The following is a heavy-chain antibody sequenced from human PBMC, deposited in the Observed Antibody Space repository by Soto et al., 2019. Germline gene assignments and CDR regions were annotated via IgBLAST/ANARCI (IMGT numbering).Heavy chain of an antibody. CDR1: GYTFTSYA. D-gene: IGHD1-26*01. V-gene: IGHV1-3*01. Sequence: ASGKVSWKASGYTFTSYAMHWVRQAPGQRLEWMGWINAGNGNTKYSQKFQGRVTITRDTSASTAYMELSSLRSEDTAVYYCARDHRYSGSYSPTFDIWGQGTMVTVSS. J-gene: IGHJ3*02. CDR3: ARDHRYSGSYSPTFDI. CDR2: INAGNGNT.